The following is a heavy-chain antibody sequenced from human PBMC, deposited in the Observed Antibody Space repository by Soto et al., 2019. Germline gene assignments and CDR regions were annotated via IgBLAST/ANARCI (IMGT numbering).Heavy chain of an antibody. D-gene: IGHD6-13*01. J-gene: IGHJ4*02. V-gene: IGHV1-18*04. Sequence: ASVKVSCKASGYTFTSYGISWVRQAPGQGLEWMGWISAYNGNTNYAQKLQGRVTMTTDTSTSTAYMELWGLGSDDTAVYYCARQGSSWYFDPHHFDYRGQGTLVTVSS. CDR1: GYTFTSYG. CDR2: ISAYNGNT. CDR3: ARQGSSWYFDPHHFDY.